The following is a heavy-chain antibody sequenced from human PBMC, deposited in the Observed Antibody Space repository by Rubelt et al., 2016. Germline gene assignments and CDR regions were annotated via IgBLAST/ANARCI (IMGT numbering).Heavy chain of an antibody. CDR1: GGSISSTNYY. CDR2: IHSNGDT. V-gene: IGHV4-61*05. J-gene: IGHJ4*02. Sequence: QVQLEESGPGLVKPSETLSLTCTVSGGSISSTNYYWAWIRQPPGEGPEWVAYIHSNGDTQYSPSLKSRLVVSIDTSKHNPALKFSSVTAADSAIYYCASVGSPGEGFVDHWGQGTLVTVSS. D-gene: IGHD7-27*01. CDR3: ASVGSPGEGFVDH.